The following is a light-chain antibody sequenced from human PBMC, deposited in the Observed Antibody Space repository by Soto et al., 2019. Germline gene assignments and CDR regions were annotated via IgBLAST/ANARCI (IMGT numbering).Light chain of an antibody. CDR3: QQYNTWLT. V-gene: IGKV3-15*01. CDR2: GAS. Sequence: EIVMTQSPATLSVSPGERATLSCRASQSVSSNLAWYQQKPGQAPRLLIYGASTRATGIPARFSGSGSGTEFTLTILSLQSEDVAFYYRQQYNTWLTFGGGTKVEIK. CDR1: QSVSSN. J-gene: IGKJ4*01.